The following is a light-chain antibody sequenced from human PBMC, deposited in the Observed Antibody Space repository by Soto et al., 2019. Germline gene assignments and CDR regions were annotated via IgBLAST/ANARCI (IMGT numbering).Light chain of an antibody. CDR2: LNSDGSH. CDR1: SGHSSYA. CDR3: QNCGTGIHV. V-gene: IGLV4-69*01. J-gene: IGLJ1*01. Sequence: QPVLTQSPSASASLGASVKLTCTLSSGHSSYAIAWHQQQPEKGPRYLINLNSDGSHRKGDGIPDRFSGSSSGAERYLIISSLQSEYEADYSCQNCGTGIHVFGTVTKVTVL.